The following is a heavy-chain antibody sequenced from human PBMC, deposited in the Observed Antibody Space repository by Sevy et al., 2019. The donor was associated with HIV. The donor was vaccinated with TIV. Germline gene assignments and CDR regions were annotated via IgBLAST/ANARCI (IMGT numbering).Heavy chain of an antibody. D-gene: IGHD2-2*01. CDR3: ARGVVVPAAWGPYNWFDP. V-gene: IGHV3-48*01. CDR2: ISSSSSTI. CDR1: GFTFSSYS. Sequence: GGSLRLSCAASGFTFSSYSMNWVRQAPGKGLEWVSYISSSSSTIYYADSVKGRFTISRDNAKNSRYLQMNSLRAEDTAVYYCARGVVVPAAWGPYNWFDPWGQGTLVTVSS. J-gene: IGHJ5*02.